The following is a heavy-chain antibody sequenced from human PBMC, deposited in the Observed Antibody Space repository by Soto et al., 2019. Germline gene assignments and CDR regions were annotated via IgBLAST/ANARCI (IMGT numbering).Heavy chain of an antibody. CDR1: GFTFKNYD. CDR3: AKNRQFRSYYESAGHYDN. D-gene: IGHD3-10*01. J-gene: IGHJ4*02. V-gene: IGHV3-23*01. CDR2: ISGSGGVT. Sequence: EVELLESGGGLVQPGGSLRLSCVASGFTFKNYDMRWIRQAPGKGLEWVSGISGSGGVTYYAESVKGRFTISRDNSKNTLYLQMNSLRAEDTAIYYCAKNRQFRSYYESAGHYDNWGQGTLVTVSS.